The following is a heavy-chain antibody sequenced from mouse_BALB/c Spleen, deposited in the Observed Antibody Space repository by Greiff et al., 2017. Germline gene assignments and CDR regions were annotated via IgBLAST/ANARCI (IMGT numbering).Heavy chain of an antibody. J-gene: IGHJ4*01. V-gene: IGHV5-17*02. D-gene: IGHD1-1*01. CDR2: ISSGSSTI. CDR1: GFTFSSFG. Sequence: EVHLVESGGGLVQPGGSRKLSCAASGFTFSSFGMHWVRQAPEQGLEWVAYISSGSSTIYYADTVKGRFTISRDNPKNTLFLQMTSLRSEDTAMYYCARDYGSKDYGMDYWGQGTSVTVSS. CDR3: ARDYGSKDYGMDY.